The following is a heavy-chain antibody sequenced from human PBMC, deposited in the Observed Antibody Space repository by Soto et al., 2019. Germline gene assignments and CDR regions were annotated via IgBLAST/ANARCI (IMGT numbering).Heavy chain of an antibody. CDR3: ARGEPHDYYDSSGPSPPGY. CDR2: IWYDGSNK. D-gene: IGHD3-22*01. Sequence: PGGSLRLSCAASGFTFSSYGMYWVRQAPGKGLEWVAVIWYDGSNKYYADSVKGRFTISRDNSKNTLYLQMNSLRAEDTAVYYCARGEPHDYYDSSGPSPPGYWGQGTLVTV. J-gene: IGHJ4*02. CDR1: GFTFSSYG. V-gene: IGHV3-33*01.